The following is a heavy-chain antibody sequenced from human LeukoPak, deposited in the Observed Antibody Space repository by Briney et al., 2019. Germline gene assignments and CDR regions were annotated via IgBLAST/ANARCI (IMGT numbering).Heavy chain of an antibody. J-gene: IGHJ4*02. CDR3: AKDPLYYYGSGSYYMY. V-gene: IGHV3-23*01. CDR2: ISGSGGST. Sequence: GGSLRLSCAASGFTFSSYAMSWVRQAPGKGLEWVSAISGSGGSTYYADSVKGRFTISRDNTKTTLYLQMNSLRAEDTAVYYCAKDPLYYYGSGSYYMYWGQGTLVTVSS. CDR1: GFTFSSYA. D-gene: IGHD3-10*01.